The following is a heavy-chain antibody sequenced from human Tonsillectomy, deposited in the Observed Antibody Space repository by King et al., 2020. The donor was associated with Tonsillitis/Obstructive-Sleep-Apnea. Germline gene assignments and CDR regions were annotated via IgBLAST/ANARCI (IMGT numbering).Heavy chain of an antibody. D-gene: IGHD3/OR15-3a*01. CDR3: ARVSPRTSYYYYYMDV. J-gene: IGHJ6*03. CDR2: ISSSSSYI. V-gene: IGHV3-21*01. CDR1: GFTFSSYS. Sequence: VQLVESGGGLVKPGGSLRLSCAASGFTFSSYSMNWVRQAPGKGLEWVSSISSSSSYIYYADSVKGRFTISRANAKNSLYLQMNSLRAEETAVYYCARVSPRTSYYYYYMDVWGKGTTVTVSS.